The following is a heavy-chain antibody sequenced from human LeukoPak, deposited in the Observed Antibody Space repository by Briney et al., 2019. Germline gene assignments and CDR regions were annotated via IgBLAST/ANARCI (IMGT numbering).Heavy chain of an antibody. J-gene: IGHJ3*02. CDR2: IIPILGIA. CDR3: ARDRNYYDSSGYPSAAFDI. D-gene: IGHD3-22*01. V-gene: IGHV1-69*04. CDR1: GGTFSSYA. Sequence: GASVKVSCKASGGTFSSYAISWVRQAPGQGLEWMGRIIPILGIANYAQKFQGRVTITADKSTSTAYMELSSLRSEDTAVYYCARDRNYYDSSGYPSAAFDIWGQGTMVTVSS.